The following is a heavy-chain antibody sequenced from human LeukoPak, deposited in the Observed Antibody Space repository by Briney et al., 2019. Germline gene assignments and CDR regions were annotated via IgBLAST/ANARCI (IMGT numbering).Heavy chain of an antibody. CDR2: IWYDGSNK. Sequence: PGGSLRLSCAASGFTFSSYGMHWVRQAPGKGLEWVAVIWYDGSNKYYAGSVKGRFTISRDNSKNTLYLQMNSLRAEDTAVYYCARGPPSRRGYSGYDYYYWGQGTRVTVSS. CDR1: GFTFSSYG. V-gene: IGHV3-33*01. CDR3: ARGPPSRRGYSGYDYYY. D-gene: IGHD5-12*01. J-gene: IGHJ4*02.